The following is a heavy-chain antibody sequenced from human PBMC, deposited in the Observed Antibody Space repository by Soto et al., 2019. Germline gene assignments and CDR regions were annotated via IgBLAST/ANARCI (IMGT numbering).Heavy chain of an antibody. Sequence: GGSLRLSCAASGFTVSSNYMSWVRQAPGKGLEWVSVIYSGGSTYYADSVKGRFTISRDNSKNTLYLQMNSLRAEDTAVYYCARDDFWSGYYYGSGSYSYWGQGTLVTVSS. D-gene: IGHD3-10*01. J-gene: IGHJ4*02. CDR2: IYSGGST. V-gene: IGHV3-66*01. CDR1: GFTVSSNY. CDR3: ARDDFWSGYYYGSGSYSY.